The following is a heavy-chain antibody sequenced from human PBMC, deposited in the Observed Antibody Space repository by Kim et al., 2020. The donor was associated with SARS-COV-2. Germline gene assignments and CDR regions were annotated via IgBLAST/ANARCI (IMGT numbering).Heavy chain of an antibody. D-gene: IGHD3-10*01. CDR3: ARLQLERRGYYSGSGSYYLFDY. J-gene: IGHJ4*02. V-gene: IGHV3-7*01. Sequence: GGSLRLSCAASGFTFSSYYMSWVRQAPGKGLEWVSNIKQGGSEKYYVDSVKGRFTISRDNAKNSLYLEMNSLRAEDTAVYYCARLQLERRGYYSGSGSYYLFDYWGQRTLVTASS. CDR1: GFTFSSYY. CDR2: IKQGGSEK.